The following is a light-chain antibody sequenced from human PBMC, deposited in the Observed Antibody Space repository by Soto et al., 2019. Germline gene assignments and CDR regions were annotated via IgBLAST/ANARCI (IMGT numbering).Light chain of an antibody. J-gene: IGKJ5*01. CDR2: DAY. Sequence: IVLTHSPGTLSLSPGQIATLSCRASQSFRGLLAWYQQKPGQAPRLLIYDAYNRATGIPPRFSGSGSGTDFTLTISSLEPEDSAVDYCQQRHMWPITFGQVTRLEIK. V-gene: IGKV3-11*01. CDR3: QQRHMWPIT. CDR1: QSFRGL.